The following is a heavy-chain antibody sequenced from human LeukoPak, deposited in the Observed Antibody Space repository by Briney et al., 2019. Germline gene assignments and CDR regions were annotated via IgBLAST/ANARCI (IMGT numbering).Heavy chain of an antibody. CDR1: GGSISSSSYF. CDR2: VDFRGKT. Sequence: SSETLSLTCTVSGGSISSSSYFWGWLRQPPGKGLEWIGSVDFRGKTFYNPSLQSRVSISVYTSKDQFSLKLTSVTAADTGVYSCARQLFYYYMSGYYYFLGWFDPWGQGTLVTVSS. D-gene: IGHD3-3*01. V-gene: IGHV4-39*01. J-gene: IGHJ5*02. CDR3: ARQLFYYYMSGYYYFLGWFDP.